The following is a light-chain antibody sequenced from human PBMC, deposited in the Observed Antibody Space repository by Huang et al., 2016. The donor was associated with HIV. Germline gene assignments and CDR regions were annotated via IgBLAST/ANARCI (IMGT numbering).Light chain of an antibody. CDR3: HQYYSTPVT. CDR2: WAS. CDR1: QSVLYSSNNNNY. V-gene: IGKV4-1*01. J-gene: IGKJ5*01. Sequence: DIVLTQSPDSLAVSLGERATNNCKSTQSVLYSSNNNNYLAWYQQKPGPPPKLLIYWASTLESGVPDRFSGSGSGTDFTRTISSLQAEDVAVYYCHQYYSTPVTFGQGTRLEIK.